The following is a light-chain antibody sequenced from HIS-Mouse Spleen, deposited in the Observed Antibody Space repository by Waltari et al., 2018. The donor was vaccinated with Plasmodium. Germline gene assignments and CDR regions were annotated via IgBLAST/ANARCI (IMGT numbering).Light chain of an antibody. Sequence: EIVLTQSPATLSLSPGERATRSCRASQSVSSYLAWYQQKPGQAPRLLIYDASNRATGIPARFIGSVSGTYFTLTISSLEPEDFAVYYCQQRSNWLTFGGGTKVEIK. CDR2: DAS. J-gene: IGKJ4*01. CDR3: QQRSNWLT. V-gene: IGKV3-11*01. CDR1: QSVSSY.